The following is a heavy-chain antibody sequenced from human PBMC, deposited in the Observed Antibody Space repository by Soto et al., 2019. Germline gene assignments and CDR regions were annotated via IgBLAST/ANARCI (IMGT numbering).Heavy chain of an antibody. CDR2: IIPILGIA. V-gene: IGHV1-69*10. CDR3: ARDSGIAVAGLNWFDP. CDR1: GGTFSRYT. Sequence: SVKVSCKASGGTFSRYTINWVRQAPGQGLERMGGIIPILGIANYAQKFQGRVTIIADKSTSTAYMELSSLRSEDTALYYCARDSGIAVAGLNWFDPWGQGTLVTVTS. D-gene: IGHD6-19*01. J-gene: IGHJ5*02.